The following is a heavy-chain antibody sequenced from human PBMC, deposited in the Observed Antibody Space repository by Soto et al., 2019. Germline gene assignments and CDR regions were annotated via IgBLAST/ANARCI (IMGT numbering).Heavy chain of an antibody. D-gene: IGHD2-8*01. CDR2: MNPNNGDT. V-gene: IGHV1-8*01. J-gene: IGHJ4*02. CDR1: GYTFSSFE. CDR3: ARWVSATDFDS. Sequence: ASVKVSCKASGYTFSSFEIHWVRQAAGQGLEWMGWMNPNNGDTGHAQKFQGRVTMTRSTSISTAFMELRSLRSEDTAMFYCARWVSATDFDSWGQGTLVTSPQ.